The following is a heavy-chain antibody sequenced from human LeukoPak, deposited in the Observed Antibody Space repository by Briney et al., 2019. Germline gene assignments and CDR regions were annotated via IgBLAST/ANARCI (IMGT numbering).Heavy chain of an antibody. Sequence: PSQTLSLTCTVSGGSISSGDDYWSWIRQPPGKGLEWIGYIYYSGSTYYNPSLKSRVTISVDTSKNQFSLKLSSVTAADTAVYYCARDIVVVVAASRYYYGMDVWGQGTTVTVSS. CDR2: IYYSGST. D-gene: IGHD2-15*01. V-gene: IGHV4-30-4*01. CDR3: ARDIVVVVAASRYYYGMDV. J-gene: IGHJ6*02. CDR1: GGSISSGDDY.